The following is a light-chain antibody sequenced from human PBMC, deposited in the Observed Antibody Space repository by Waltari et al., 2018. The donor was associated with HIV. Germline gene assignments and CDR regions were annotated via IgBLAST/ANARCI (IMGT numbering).Light chain of an antibody. V-gene: IGLV2-8*01. CDR1: RSDVGGYKS. CDR2: EVS. J-gene: IGLJ2*01. Sequence: QSALTQPPSASASPGQSVTISCTGTRSDVGGYKSVSWYQQHPGKAPQVMIYEVSKRPSGVPDRFSGSKAGNTASLTVSGLQAEDEADYYCSSYAGSNNVVFGGGTKLTVL. CDR3: SSYAGSNNVV.